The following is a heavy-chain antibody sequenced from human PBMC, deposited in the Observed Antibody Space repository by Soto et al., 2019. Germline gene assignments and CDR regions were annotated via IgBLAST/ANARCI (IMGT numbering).Heavy chain of an antibody. D-gene: IGHD3-9*01. V-gene: IGHV4-59*08. J-gene: IGHJ6*03. Sequence: SETLSLTCTVSGGSMGGYYWSWMRQPPGERLEWIGYVYYTGSTSYNPSLKRRVTFSADSSRGQFSLRLNSVTAADTAVYYCARTVLGPDLLADSFVDYYYYMDVWGQGTTVTVSS. CDR2: VYYTGST. CDR1: GGSMGGYY. CDR3: ARTVLGPDLLADSFVDYYYYMDV.